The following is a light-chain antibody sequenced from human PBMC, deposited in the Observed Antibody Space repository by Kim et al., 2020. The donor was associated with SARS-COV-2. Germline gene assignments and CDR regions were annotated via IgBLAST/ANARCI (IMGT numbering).Light chain of an antibody. CDR3: QAWDSSTVV. J-gene: IGLJ3*02. CDR2: QDN. V-gene: IGLV3-1*01. Sequence: SYELTQPPSVSVSPGQTASITCSGDKLGDEYACWYQQKPGQSPVLVIYQDNKRPSGIPERFSGSNSGNKATLTISGTQAMDEADYYCQAWDSSTVVFGGGTQLTGL. CDR1: KLGDEY.